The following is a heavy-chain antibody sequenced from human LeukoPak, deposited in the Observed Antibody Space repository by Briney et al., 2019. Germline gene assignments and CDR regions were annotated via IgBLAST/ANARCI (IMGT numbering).Heavy chain of an antibody. CDR3: AKEGSYWYPDY. Sequence: GGSLRLSCAASGFTFSNYGMSWVRQVPGKGLEWVSGISKSGDSTSYADSVRGRFTISRDNSKSTLYLQMNSLRAEDTAVYYCAKEGSYWYPDYWGQGTLVTVSS. D-gene: IGHD6-13*01. CDR1: GFTFSNYG. V-gene: IGHV3-23*01. J-gene: IGHJ4*02. CDR2: ISKSGDST.